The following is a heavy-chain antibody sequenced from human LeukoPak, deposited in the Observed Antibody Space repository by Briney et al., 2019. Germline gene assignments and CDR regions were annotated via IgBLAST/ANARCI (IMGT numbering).Heavy chain of an antibody. CDR3: ARGDDSGYYDYFDY. D-gene: IGHD3-22*01. J-gene: IGHJ4*02. V-gene: IGHV3-53*01. Sequence: GGSLRLSRAASGFTVDSNYLSWVRQAPGKGLEWVSTIYTGGNTYYAASVKGRFTISRDFSKNTVFLHMNSLRAEDTAMYYCARGDDSGYYDYFDYWGQGALVTVSS. CDR1: GFTVDSNY. CDR2: IYTGGNT.